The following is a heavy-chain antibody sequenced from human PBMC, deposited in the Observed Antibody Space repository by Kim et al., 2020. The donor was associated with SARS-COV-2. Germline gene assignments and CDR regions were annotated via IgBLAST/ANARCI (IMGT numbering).Heavy chain of an antibody. CDR3: ARRADTYYYDSSVDAFDI. D-gene: IGHD3-22*01. J-gene: IGHJ3*02. V-gene: IGHV1-69*13. CDR2: IIPIFGTA. CDR1: GGTFSSYA. Sequence: SVKVYCKASGGTFSSYAISWVRQAPGQGLEWMGGIIPIFGTANYAQKFQGRVTITADESTSTAYMELSSLRSEDTAVYYCARRADTYYYDSSVDAFDIWGQGTMVAVSS.